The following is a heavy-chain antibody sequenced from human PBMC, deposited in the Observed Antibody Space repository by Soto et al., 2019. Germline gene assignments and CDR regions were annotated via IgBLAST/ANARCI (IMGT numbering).Heavy chain of an antibody. D-gene: IGHD4-17*01. CDR3: ARGKKPGDKPYYYYYMDV. Sequence: GGSLRLSCAASGFTFSSYDMHWVRQAPGKGLEWVSAIGTAGDTYYPGSVKGRFTISRENAKNSLYLQMNSLRAGDTAVYYCARGKKPGDKPYYYYYMDVWGKGTTVTVSS. CDR1: GFTFSSYD. V-gene: IGHV3-13*01. CDR2: IGTAGDT. J-gene: IGHJ6*03.